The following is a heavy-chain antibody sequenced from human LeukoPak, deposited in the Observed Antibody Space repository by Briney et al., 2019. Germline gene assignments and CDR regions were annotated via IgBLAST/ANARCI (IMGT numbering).Heavy chain of an antibody. J-gene: IGHJ4*02. Sequence: ASVKVSCKASGYTFTSYGISWVRQAPGQGLEWXXXSSAYNGNTNYAQKLQGRVTKTTNTSTSTANMELRRLRSENTAVYYCSRMVRAVMKLYCFDYWGQGTLVTVSS. CDR3: SRMVRAVMKLYCFDY. CDR1: GYTFTSYG. CDR2: SSAYNGNT. V-gene: IGHV1-18*01. D-gene: IGHD3-10*01.